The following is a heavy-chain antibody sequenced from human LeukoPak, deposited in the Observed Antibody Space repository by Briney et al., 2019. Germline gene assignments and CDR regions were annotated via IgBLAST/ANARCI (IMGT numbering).Heavy chain of an antibody. J-gene: IGHJ4*02. CDR2: ISPYSGST. CDR1: GYSFRNYG. V-gene: IGHV1-18*01. Sequence: GASVKVSCKASGYSFRNYGISWVRQAPGQGLEWMGWISPYSGSTDYPQKFKGRVTMSTDTSTSTACMELRSLRSDDTAVYYCARGAYSSGWAYFDHWGQGTLVTVSS. D-gene: IGHD6-19*01. CDR3: ARGAYSSGWAYFDH.